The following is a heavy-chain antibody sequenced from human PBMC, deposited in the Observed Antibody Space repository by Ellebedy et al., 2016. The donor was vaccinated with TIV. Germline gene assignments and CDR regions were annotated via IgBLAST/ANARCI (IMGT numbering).Heavy chain of an antibody. V-gene: IGHV3-21*01. J-gene: IGHJ2*01. Sequence: PGGSLRLSCAASGFTFSSYTINWVRQAPGKGLEWVSSISTTSSYIYYADSVKGRFTISRDNAKNSLYLQMSSLRTEGTAVYYCARKVPAPTTVPPNWYFDLWGRGTLVTVSS. D-gene: IGHD4-17*01. CDR2: ISTTSSYI. CDR3: ARKVPAPTTVPPNWYFDL. CDR1: GFTFSSYT.